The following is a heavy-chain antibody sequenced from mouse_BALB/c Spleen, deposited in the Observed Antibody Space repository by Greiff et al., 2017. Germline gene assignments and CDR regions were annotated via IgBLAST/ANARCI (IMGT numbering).Heavy chain of an antibody. Sequence: VQLVESGAELVKPGASVKLSCKASGYTFTSYYMYWVKQRPGQGLEWIGEINPSNGGTNFNEKFKSKATLTVDKSSSTAYMQLSSLTSEDSAVYYCTRGGGNYWFAYWGQGTLVTVSA. D-gene: IGHD2-1*01. CDR1: GYTFTSYY. CDR3: TRGGGNYWFAY. V-gene: IGHV1S81*02. CDR2: INPSNGGT. J-gene: IGHJ3*01.